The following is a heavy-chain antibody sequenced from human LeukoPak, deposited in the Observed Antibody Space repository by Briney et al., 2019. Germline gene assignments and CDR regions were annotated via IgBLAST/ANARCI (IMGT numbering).Heavy chain of an antibody. V-gene: IGHV4-59*01. CDR3: ARPPRTVATMFDY. Sequence: SETLSLTCTVSGGSISTYYWSWIRQPPGKGLEWIGYIHYTGSTNYNPSLKSRVTISVDTSKNQFSLKLSSVTAADTAVYYCARPPRTVATMFDYWGRGTLVTVFS. CDR1: GGSISTYY. J-gene: IGHJ4*02. D-gene: IGHD5-12*01. CDR2: IHYTGST.